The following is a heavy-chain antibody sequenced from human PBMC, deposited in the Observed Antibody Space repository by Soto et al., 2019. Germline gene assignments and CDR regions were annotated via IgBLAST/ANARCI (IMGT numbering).Heavy chain of an antibody. CDR3: ARGVWGRDFWSGYCDY. CDR2: IIPIFGTA. D-gene: IGHD3-3*01. CDR1: GGTFSSYA. Sequence: QVQLVQSGAEVKKPGSSVKFSCKASGGTFSSYAISWVRQAPGQGLEWMGGIIPIFGTANYAQKFQGRVTITADESTSTAYMELSSLRSEDTAVYYCARGVWGRDFWSGYCDYWGQGTLVTVSS. J-gene: IGHJ4*02. V-gene: IGHV1-69*01.